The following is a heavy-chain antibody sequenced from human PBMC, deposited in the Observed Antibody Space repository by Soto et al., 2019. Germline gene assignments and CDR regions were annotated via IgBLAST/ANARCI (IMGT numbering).Heavy chain of an antibody. V-gene: IGHV1-18*04. D-gene: IGHD1-26*01. J-gene: IGHJ4*02. CDR3: ARARMFSGAHHDY. CDR2: ITPYNGNA. Sequence: QVHLVQSGAVVENPGASVKVSCKASGYTFTNFGSNWVRQAPGQGLEWMGWITPYNGNANYPQKHQDRLTITTDTSTNTAYLELRSLTSDDTAVYFCARARMFSGAHHDYWGQGTRVTVSS. CDR1: GYTFTNFG.